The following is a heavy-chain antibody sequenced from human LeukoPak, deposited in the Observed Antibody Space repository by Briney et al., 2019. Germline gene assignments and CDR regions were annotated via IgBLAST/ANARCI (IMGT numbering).Heavy chain of an antibody. CDR1: GGSLSSHY. D-gene: IGHD4-17*01. V-gene: IGHV4-59*11. CDR2: IYYSGST. Sequence: SETLSLTCTVSGGSLSSHYWSWIRQPPGKGLEWIGYIYYSGSTNYNPSLKSRVTISVDTSKNQFSLKLSSVTAADTAVYYCARLRSGMDVWGKGTTVTVSS. J-gene: IGHJ6*03. CDR3: ARLRSGMDV.